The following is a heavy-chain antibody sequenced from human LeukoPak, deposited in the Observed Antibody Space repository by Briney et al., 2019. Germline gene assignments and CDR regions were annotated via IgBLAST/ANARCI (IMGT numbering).Heavy chain of an antibody. J-gene: IGHJ3*02. V-gene: IGHV3-11*01. CDR3: ARDPDYYGFDGAFDI. D-gene: IGHD3-10*01. CDR2: ISSSGTTI. CDR1: GFTFSDYY. Sequence: KSGGSLRLSCAASGFTFSDYYMSWIRQAPGKGLEWVSYISSSGTTIYYADSVKGRFTISRDNAKNSLYLQMNSLRAEDTAVYYCARDPDYYGFDGAFDIWGQGTMVTVSS.